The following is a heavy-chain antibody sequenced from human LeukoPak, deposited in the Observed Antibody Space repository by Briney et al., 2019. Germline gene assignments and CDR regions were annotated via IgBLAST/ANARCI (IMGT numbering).Heavy chain of an antibody. Sequence: SETLSLTCAVYGGSFSGYYWSWIRQPPGKGLEWIGEINHSGSTNYNPSLKSRVTISVDTSKNQFSLKLSSVTAADTAVYYCARGRGRWLVPELYYFDYWGQGALVTVSS. CDR1: GGSFSGYY. CDR3: ARGRGRWLVPELYYFDY. J-gene: IGHJ4*02. D-gene: IGHD6-19*01. V-gene: IGHV4-34*01. CDR2: INHSGST.